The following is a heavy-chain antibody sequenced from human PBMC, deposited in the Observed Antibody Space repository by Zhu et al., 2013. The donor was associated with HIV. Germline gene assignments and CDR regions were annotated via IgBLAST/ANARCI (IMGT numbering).Heavy chain of an antibody. J-gene: IGHJ4*02. CDR2: VSLLSGRR. Sequence: QVHLVQSGAEVKKPGSSVKVSCKASGGTFRNYAINWVRQAPGQGLEWMGGVSLLSGRRNYAHTVQDRVTIVADESTNTAYMELTSLKSQDTAVYFCAAFSATYYWGSSPSDYWGQGTLVTVSS. CDR3: AAFSATYYWGSSPSDY. CDR1: GGTFRNYA. D-gene: IGHD1-26*01. V-gene: IGHV1-69*01.